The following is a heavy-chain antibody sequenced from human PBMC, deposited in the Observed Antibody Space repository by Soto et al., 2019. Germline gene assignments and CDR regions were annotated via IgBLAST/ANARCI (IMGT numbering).Heavy chain of an antibody. CDR2: INAGNGNT. D-gene: IGHD4-17*01. CDR1: GYIFTNYA. V-gene: IGHV1-3*05. J-gene: IGHJ5*02. Sequence: QVQLVQSGAEEKKPGASVKVSCKASGYIFTNYAVHWVRQAPGQRLEWMAWINAGNGNTKYSQKFQGRVTITRDTSAGTAYMELSSLRSEDTAVYYCARDYYGDYFNWFDPWGQGTLVTVSS. CDR3: ARDYYGDYFNWFDP.